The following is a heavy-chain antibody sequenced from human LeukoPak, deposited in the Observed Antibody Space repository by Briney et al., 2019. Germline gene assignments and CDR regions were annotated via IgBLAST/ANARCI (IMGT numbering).Heavy chain of an antibody. Sequence: PGGSLRLSCAASGSTFSSYGMHWVRQAPGKGLEWVAFIRYDGSNKYYADSVKGRFTISRDNSKNTLYLQMNSLRAEDTAVYYCAKGDDYVWGSYRFPLGYWGQGTLVTVSS. V-gene: IGHV3-30*02. CDR1: GSTFSSYG. J-gene: IGHJ4*02. CDR3: AKGDDYVWGSYRFPLGY. D-gene: IGHD3-16*02. CDR2: IRYDGSNK.